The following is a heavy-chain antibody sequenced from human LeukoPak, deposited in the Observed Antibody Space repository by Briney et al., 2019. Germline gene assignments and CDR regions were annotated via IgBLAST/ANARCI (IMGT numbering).Heavy chain of an antibody. CDR1: GGSISRSSSY. V-gene: IGHV4-39*01. J-gene: IGHJ4*02. CDR3: ARLAARPDGDDY. D-gene: IGHD6-6*01. Sequence: SSETLSLTCTVSGGSISRSSSYWGWIRQPPGKGLEWIGSIYYSGDTYYNPSLKSRVTISVDTSKNQFSLKLSSVTATDTAVYYCARLAARPDGDDYWGQGTLVTVSS. CDR2: IYYSGDT.